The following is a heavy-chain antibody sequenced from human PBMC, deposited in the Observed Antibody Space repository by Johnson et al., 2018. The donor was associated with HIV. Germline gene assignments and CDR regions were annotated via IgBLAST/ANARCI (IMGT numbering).Heavy chain of an antibody. D-gene: IGHD6-19*01. Sequence: QLVESGGGVVQPGRSLRLSCAASVFTFSTYGMHWVRQAPGNGLEWVAVMWYYGSNKYYADSVKGRFTISRDNSKNTLYLQMNSLRAEDTAVYYCAKDLRTPGSGWGVDAFDIWGQGTMVTVSS. CDR3: AKDLRTPGSGWGVDAFDI. CDR1: VFTFSTYG. V-gene: IGHV3-33*06. J-gene: IGHJ3*02. CDR2: MWYYGSNK.